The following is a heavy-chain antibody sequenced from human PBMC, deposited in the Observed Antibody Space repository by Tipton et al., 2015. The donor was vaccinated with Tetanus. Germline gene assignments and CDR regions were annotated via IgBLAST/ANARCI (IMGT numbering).Heavy chain of an antibody. D-gene: IGHD6-13*01. J-gene: IGHJ4*02. CDR1: GGSFSGNY. V-gene: IGHV4-4*07. Sequence: GLVKPSETLSLTCAVYGGSFSGNYWSWIRQPAGKGLEWIGRIYTSGSTNYNPSLKSRVTMSVDTSKRQFSLKLNSVTAADTAVYYCARGWGSSWYYFDYWGQGILVTVSS. CDR2: IYTSGST. CDR3: ARGWGSSWYYFDY.